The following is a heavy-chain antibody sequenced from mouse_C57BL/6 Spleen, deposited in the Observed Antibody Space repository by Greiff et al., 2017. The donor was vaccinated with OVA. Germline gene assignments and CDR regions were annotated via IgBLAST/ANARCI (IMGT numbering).Heavy chain of an antibody. Sequence: QVQLQQSGAELVRPGASVTLSCKASGYTFTDYEMHWVKQTPVHGLEWIGAIDPETGGTAYNQKFKGKAILTADKSSSTAYMDLRSLTSEDSAGYYCTTVRYFDGWGTGTTVTVAS. CDR2: IDPETGGT. CDR3: TTVRYFDG. CDR1: GYTFTDYE. D-gene: IGHD1-1*01. J-gene: IGHJ1*03. V-gene: IGHV1-15*01.